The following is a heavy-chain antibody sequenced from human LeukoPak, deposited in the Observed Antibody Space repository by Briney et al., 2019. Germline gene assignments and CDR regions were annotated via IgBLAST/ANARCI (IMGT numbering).Heavy chain of an antibody. Sequence: GGSLRLSCAASGFTFSTYGMTWVRQAPGKGLEWVSIISNNGVSTHYAESVEGRFTISRDNSKNTLFLQMNSLRAEDTAVYYCAKAGLAAAGLDWGQGTLVTVSS. CDR3: AKAGLAAAGLD. J-gene: IGHJ4*02. CDR1: GFTFSTYG. V-gene: IGHV3-23*01. CDR2: ISNNGVST. D-gene: IGHD6-13*01.